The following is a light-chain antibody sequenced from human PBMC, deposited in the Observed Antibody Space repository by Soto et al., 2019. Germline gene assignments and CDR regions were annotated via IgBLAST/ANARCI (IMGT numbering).Light chain of an antibody. V-gene: IGKV3-20*01. Sequence: EIVLTQSPGTLSLSPGQRATLSCRASQSISSTYLAWYQQKSGQAPRLLISGASTRATGIPDRFSGSGSGTDFTLTISRLEPEDFALYYCQQYGNSPRVTFGQGTRLEIK. CDR1: QSISSTY. CDR3: QQYGNSPRVT. CDR2: GAS. J-gene: IGKJ5*01.